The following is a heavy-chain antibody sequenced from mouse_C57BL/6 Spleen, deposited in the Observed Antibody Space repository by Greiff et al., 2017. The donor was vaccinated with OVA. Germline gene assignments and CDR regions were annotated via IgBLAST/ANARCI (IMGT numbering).Heavy chain of an antibody. Sequence: VQLQPSGAALVTPGASVKISCKASGYAFRRYWLYWVQQRPGKGLAWIGQIYPGDGDTNYNGKFKGKATLTADKSSSTAYMQRSSLTSEDSAVYFCARHGGYYYAMDYWGQGTSVTVSS. CDR2: IYPGDGDT. CDR3: ARHGGYYYAMDY. V-gene: IGHV1-80*01. CDR1: GYAFRRYW. J-gene: IGHJ4*01.